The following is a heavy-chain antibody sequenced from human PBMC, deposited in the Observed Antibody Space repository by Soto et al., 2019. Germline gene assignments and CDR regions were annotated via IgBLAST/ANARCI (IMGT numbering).Heavy chain of an antibody. Sequence: PSETLSLTCAVSGGSISSGGYSWSWIRQPPGKGLEWIGYIYHSGSTYYNPSLKSRVTISVDRSKNQFSLKLSSATAADTAVYYCARESIAVAGTGNYFDYWGQGTLVTVSS. D-gene: IGHD6-19*01. J-gene: IGHJ4*02. CDR2: IYHSGST. CDR3: ARESIAVAGTGNYFDY. V-gene: IGHV4-30-2*01. CDR1: GGSISSGGYS.